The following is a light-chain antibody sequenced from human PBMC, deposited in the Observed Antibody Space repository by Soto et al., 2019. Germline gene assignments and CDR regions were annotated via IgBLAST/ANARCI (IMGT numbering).Light chain of an antibody. V-gene: IGKV3-20*01. CDR3: QQYSSSRT. J-gene: IGKJ1*01. Sequence: EIVLTQSPGTLSLSPGERATLSCRASQSVNSKYSAWYQQKPGQAPRLLIYGGSSRATGIPVRFSGSGSETDFTLTITRLEPEDFAVYYCQQYSSSRTFGQGTKVDIK. CDR1: QSVNSKY. CDR2: GGS.